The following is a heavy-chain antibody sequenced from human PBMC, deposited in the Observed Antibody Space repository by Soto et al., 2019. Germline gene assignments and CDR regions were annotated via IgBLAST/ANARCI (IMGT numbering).Heavy chain of an antibody. CDR3: GTKMASTSSTYFYNGLEV. V-gene: IGHV1-69*19. D-gene: IGHD2-2*01. CDR2: IIPVVDKS. Sequence: HVQLVQSGAQVTKTGSTVKVSCKASGGTFRSLFITWVRQAPGQGNAWVGGIIPVVDKSYYADKLQGGVTHTHDETLTTAYVEVRYLRSIDTAISYCGTKMASTSSTYFYNGLEVWGQGTSVTVAS. J-gene: IGHJ6*02. CDR1: GGTFRSLF.